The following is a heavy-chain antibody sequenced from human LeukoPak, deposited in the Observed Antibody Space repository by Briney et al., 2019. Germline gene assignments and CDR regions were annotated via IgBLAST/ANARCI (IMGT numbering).Heavy chain of an antibody. Sequence: PGGSLRLSCAASGFTVSSNDMTWVRQAPGKGLEWVSGISNSGSSTYYADSVKGRSTISRDNSKNTLYLQLSSLRAEDTAVYYCANTMVRGSYNMDVWGQGTTVTVSS. J-gene: IGHJ6*02. V-gene: IGHV3-23*01. CDR2: ISNSGSST. D-gene: IGHD3-10*01. CDR3: ANTMVRGSYNMDV. CDR1: GFTVSSND.